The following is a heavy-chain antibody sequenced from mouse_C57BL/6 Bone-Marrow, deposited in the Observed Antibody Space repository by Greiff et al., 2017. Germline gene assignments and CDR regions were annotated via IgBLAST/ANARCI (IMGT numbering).Heavy chain of an antibody. Sequence: EVKLMESGPELVKPGASVKISCKASGYSFTGYYMHWVKQSHGNILDWIGYIYPYNGVSSYNQKFKGKATLTVDKSSSTAYMQLSSLTSEDSAVYYCARSRLTGPFAYWGQGTLVTVSA. V-gene: IGHV1-31*01. CDR3: ARSRLTGPFAY. CDR2: IYPYNGVS. D-gene: IGHD4-1*01. CDR1: GYSFTGYY. J-gene: IGHJ3*01.